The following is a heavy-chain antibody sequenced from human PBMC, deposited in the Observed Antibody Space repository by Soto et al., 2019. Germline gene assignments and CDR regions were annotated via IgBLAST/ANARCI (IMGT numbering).Heavy chain of an antibody. CDR3: ARQGYYGSGTYYAIDF. CDR1: GGSISSRSYY. J-gene: IGHJ4*02. CDR2: IYHSGST. Sequence: QLQLQESGPGLVKPSETLSLTCTVSGGSISSRSYYWGWIRQPPGKGLEWIASIYHSGSTYYNPSLKSRVTLAVDTSKTQLSLTLSSVTAADTAVYYCARQGYYGSGTYYAIDFWGQGTLVTVAS. D-gene: IGHD3-10*01. V-gene: IGHV4-39*01.